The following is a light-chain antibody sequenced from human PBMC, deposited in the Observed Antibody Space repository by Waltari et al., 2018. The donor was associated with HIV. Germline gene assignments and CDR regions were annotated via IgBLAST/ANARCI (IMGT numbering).Light chain of an antibody. CDR1: SDDIGGYNY. Sequence: QSALTQPPSASGSLGQSVTISCSGTSDDIGGYNYVFWYQQYPAKAPKLLIYEVNKRPSGVPDRFSGSESLNTASLTVSGLQAEDEAHYFCSSFAGSNTVVFGGGTKLTVL. J-gene: IGLJ2*01. V-gene: IGLV2-8*01. CDR3: SSFAGSNTVV. CDR2: EVN.